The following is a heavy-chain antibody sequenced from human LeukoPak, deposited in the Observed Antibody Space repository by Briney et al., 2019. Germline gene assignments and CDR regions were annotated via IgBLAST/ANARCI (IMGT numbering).Heavy chain of an antibody. D-gene: IGHD6-13*01. Sequence: GGSLRLSCAASGFTFSSYSMNWVRQAPGKGLEWVSYISSSSSTIYYADSVKGRFTISRDNAKNSLYLQMNSLRAEDTAVYYCARKGTSGSWFEPFDYWGQGTLVTVSS. J-gene: IGHJ4*02. CDR1: GFTFSSYS. V-gene: IGHV3-48*01. CDR2: ISSSSSTI. CDR3: ARKGTSGSWFEPFDY.